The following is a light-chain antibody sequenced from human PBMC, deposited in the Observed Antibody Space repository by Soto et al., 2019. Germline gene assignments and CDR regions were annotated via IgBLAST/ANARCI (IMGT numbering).Light chain of an antibody. CDR2: AAS. Sequence: DIQMTQSPSSLSASVGDRVTITCRASQSISSYLNWYQQKPGKAPKLLIYAASSLQSGVPSRFSGSGSGTDFNLTIISLQPEDVATYYCQQSYSTPYTFGQGTKLEIK. CDR1: QSISSY. J-gene: IGKJ2*01. CDR3: QQSYSTPYT. V-gene: IGKV1-39*01.